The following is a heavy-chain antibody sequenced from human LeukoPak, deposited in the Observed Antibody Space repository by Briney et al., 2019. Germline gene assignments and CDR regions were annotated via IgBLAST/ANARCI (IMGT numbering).Heavy chain of an antibody. V-gene: IGHV4-30-4*08. CDR2: IYYSGST. J-gene: IGHJ3*02. CDR3: ARDPYFAVAGTPDAFDI. Sequence: KPSETLSLTCTVSGGSISSGDYYWSWIRQPPGKGLEWIGYIYYSGSTYYNPSLKSRVTISVDTSKNQFSLKLSSVTAADTAVYYCARDPYFAVAGTPDAFDIWGQGTMVTVSS. CDR1: GGSISSGDYY. D-gene: IGHD6-19*01.